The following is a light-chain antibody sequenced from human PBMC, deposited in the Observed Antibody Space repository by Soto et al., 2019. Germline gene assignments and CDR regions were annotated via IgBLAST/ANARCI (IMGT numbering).Light chain of an antibody. CDR1: SSNIGAGHV. CDR2: GSS. V-gene: IGLV1-40*01. J-gene: IGLJ2*01. CDR3: QSYENTLSAPV. Sequence: QSALTQPPSVSGAPGQRVTISCTGSSSNIGAGHVVHWYQQFPGRAPNLLIYGSSNRPSGVPDRFSGSKSGTSASLAITGLRPEDEADYYCQSYENTLSAPVFGGGTKLTVL.